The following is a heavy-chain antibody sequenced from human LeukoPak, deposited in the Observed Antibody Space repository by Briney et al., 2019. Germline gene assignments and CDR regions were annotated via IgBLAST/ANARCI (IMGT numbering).Heavy chain of an antibody. CDR3: ARTIAVAGALDY. V-gene: IGHV1-69*13. J-gene: IGHJ4*02. CDR1: GGTFSSYA. CDR2: IIPIFGTA. Sequence: LWASVKVSCKASGGTFSSYAISWVRQAPGQGLEWMGGIIPIFGTANYAQKFQGRVTITADESTSTAYMELSSLRSEDTAVYYCARTIAVAGALDYWGQGTLVTVPS. D-gene: IGHD6-19*01.